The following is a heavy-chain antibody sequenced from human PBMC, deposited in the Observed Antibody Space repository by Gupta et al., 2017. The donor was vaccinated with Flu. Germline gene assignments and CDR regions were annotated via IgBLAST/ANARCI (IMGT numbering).Heavy chain of an antibody. D-gene: IGHD1-26*01. V-gene: IGHV3-74*03. Sequence: EVQLVESGGGLVQPGWSLRLSSAASGFIFSNYWLYWVRQAPGKGLVLVSRIHRDGSTTQYAYSVKGRFTISRDNAKDTLYLQMNSLRAEDTAVYYCARNWEGIDYWGQGTLVTVSS. CDR3: ARNWEGIDY. J-gene: IGHJ4*02. CDR2: IHRDGSTT. CDR1: GFIFSNYW.